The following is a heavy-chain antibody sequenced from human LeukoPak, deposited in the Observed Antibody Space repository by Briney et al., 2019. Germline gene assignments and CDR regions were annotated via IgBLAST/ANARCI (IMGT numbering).Heavy chain of an antibody. V-gene: IGHV1-2*02. Sequence: ASVKVSCKASGYTFTGHYIHWVRQAPGQGLEWMGWINPNSGGTNYVQKFQGRVTLTRDTSISTAYMELSRLRSDDTAVYYCARAHGGNDAFDIWGQGTMVTVSS. CDR3: ARAHGGNDAFDI. CDR1: GYTFTGHY. CDR2: INPNSGGT. J-gene: IGHJ3*02. D-gene: IGHD4-23*01.